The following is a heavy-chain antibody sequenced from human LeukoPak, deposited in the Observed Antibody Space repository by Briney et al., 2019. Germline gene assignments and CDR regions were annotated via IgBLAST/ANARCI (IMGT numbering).Heavy chain of an antibody. CDR2: ISSSGSTI. Sequence: PGGSLRLSCAASGFTFSSYEMNWVRQAPGKGLEWVSYISSSGSTIYYADSVKGRFTISRDNAKNSLYLQMNSLRAEDTAVYYRARVVGGYFDWPYYYYYYYGMDVWGQGTTVTVSS. J-gene: IGHJ6*02. V-gene: IGHV3-48*03. D-gene: IGHD3-9*01. CDR1: GFTFSSYE. CDR3: ARVVGGYFDWPYYYYYYYGMDV.